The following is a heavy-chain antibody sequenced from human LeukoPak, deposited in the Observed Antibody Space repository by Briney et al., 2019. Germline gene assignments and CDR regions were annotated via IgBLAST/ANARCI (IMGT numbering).Heavy chain of an antibody. CDR2: INQDGSEK. CDR1: GFTFSSYE. D-gene: IGHD1-26*01. V-gene: IGHV3-7*01. CDR3: AKGIGLANDAFDI. J-gene: IGHJ3*02. Sequence: GGSLRLSCAASGFTFSSYEMNWVRQAPGKGLEWVANINQDGSEKYYVDSVKGRFTISRDNAKKSLYLQMNSLRAEDTAVYYCAKGIGLANDAFDIWGQGTMVTVSS.